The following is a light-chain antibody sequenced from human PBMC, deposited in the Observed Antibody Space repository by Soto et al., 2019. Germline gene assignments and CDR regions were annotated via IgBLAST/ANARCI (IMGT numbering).Light chain of an antibody. CDR3: NSYAGGLVL. V-gene: IGLV2-14*03. CDR2: DVN. J-gene: IGLJ2*01. CDR1: SSDVGGYNY. Sequence: QSALTQPASVSGSPGQSITISCTGTSSDVGGYNYVSWYQQQLGKAPKFLIYDVNKRPSGVPPRFSGSKSANTASLTISGLQAADEADYYCNSYAGGLVLFGGGTKLTVL.